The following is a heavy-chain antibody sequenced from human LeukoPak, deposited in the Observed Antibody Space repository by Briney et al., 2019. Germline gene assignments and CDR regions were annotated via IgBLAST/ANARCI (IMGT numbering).Heavy chain of an antibody. CDR2: IYYSGST. V-gene: IGHV4-39*07. D-gene: IGHD6-13*01. Sequence: SETLSLTCTVSGGSISSSSYYWGWIRQPPGKGLEWIGSIYYSGSTYYNPSLKSRVTISVDTSKNQFSLKLSSVTAADTAVYYCARDSAGRSSSWYGGGDFDYWGQGTLVTVSS. CDR1: GGSISSSSYY. J-gene: IGHJ4*02. CDR3: ARDSAGRSSSWYGGGDFDY.